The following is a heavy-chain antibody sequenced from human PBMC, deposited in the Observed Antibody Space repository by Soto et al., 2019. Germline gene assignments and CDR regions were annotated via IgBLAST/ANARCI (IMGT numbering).Heavy chain of an antibody. CDR2: VYYTGST. Sequence: PSETLSLTCSVSGGSISGSYWSWIRQSPGKGLEWLGYVYYTGSTNYSPSLRSRVSISVDTSKNEFSLRLSSVTAADTAVYFCARSVAVPGANSDYWGQGTQVTVP. V-gene: IGHV4-59*01. D-gene: IGHD6-19*01. CDR1: GGSISGSY. J-gene: IGHJ4*02. CDR3: ARSVAVPGANSDY.